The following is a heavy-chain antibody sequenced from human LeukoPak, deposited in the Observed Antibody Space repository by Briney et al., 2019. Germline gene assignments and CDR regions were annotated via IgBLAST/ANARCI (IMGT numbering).Heavy chain of an antibody. CDR3: ALLFSSTWYRFDS. CDR2: VNPNSGDT. Sequence: ASVKVSCKASGYTFTDYYMHWVRQAPGQGLAWMGRVNPNSGDTSYVHKFQGRVTMTSDTSISTAYMDLSRVRSDDTAVYYCALLFSSTWYRFDSWGQGTLVTVSS. D-gene: IGHD6-13*01. CDR1: GYTFTDYY. J-gene: IGHJ4*02. V-gene: IGHV1-2*06.